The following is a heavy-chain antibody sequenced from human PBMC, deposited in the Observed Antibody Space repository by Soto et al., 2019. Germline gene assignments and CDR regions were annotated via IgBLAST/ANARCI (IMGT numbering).Heavy chain of an antibody. CDR1: GFTFSNYI. Sequence: QVQLVESGGGVVQPGRSLRLSCAASGFTFSNYIMHWVRQAPGKGLEWVAIILHDGNNKYYADSVKVRFTISRDNSKNTLYLQMNSLRTEDTAIYYCARDDEGGSYCDLGYWGQGTLVTVSS. CDR2: ILHDGNNK. V-gene: IGHV3-30-3*01. D-gene: IGHD3-10*01. J-gene: IGHJ4*02. CDR3: ARDDEGGSYCDLGY.